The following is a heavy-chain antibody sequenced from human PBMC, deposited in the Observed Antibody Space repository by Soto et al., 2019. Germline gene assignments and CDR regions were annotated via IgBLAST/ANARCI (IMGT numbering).Heavy chain of an antibody. CDR2: IYYSGST. V-gene: IGHV4-59*01. CDR3: ARDYGLGFWSSSYPA. J-gene: IGHJ5*02. D-gene: IGHD3-3*01. CDR1: GGSISSYY. Sequence: LSLTCTVSGGSISSYYWSWIRQPPGKGLEWIGYIYYSGSTNYNPSLKSRVTISVDTSKNQFSLKLSSVTAADTAVYYCARDYGLGFWSSSYPAWGQGPLVTVS.